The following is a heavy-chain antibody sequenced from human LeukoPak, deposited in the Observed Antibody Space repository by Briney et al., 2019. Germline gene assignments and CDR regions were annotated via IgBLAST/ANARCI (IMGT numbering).Heavy chain of an antibody. CDR3: ARGSGWELLPGGAFDI. CDR1: GYTFTSYG. D-gene: IGHD1-26*01. V-gene: IGHV1-18*01. J-gene: IGHJ3*02. CDR2: ISAYNGNT. Sequence: GAAVKVSCKASGYTFTSYGISWVRQAPGQGLEWMGWISAYNGNTNYAQKLQGRVTMTTDTSTSTAYMELRSLRSDDTAVYYCARGSGWELLPGGAFDIWGQGTMVTVSS.